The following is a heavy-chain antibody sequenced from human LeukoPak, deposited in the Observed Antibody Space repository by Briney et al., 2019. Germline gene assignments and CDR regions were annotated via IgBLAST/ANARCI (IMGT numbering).Heavy chain of an antibody. CDR3: ARLGFPPI. CDR2: INHSGST. J-gene: IGHJ6*02. D-gene: IGHD7-27*01. V-gene: IGHV4-34*01. CDR1: GGSFSGYY. Sequence: PSETLSLTCAVYGGSFSGYYWSWIRQPPGKGLEWIGEINHSGSTNYNPSLKSRVTISVDTSKNQFSLKLSSVTAADTAVYYCARLGFPPIWGQGTTVTVSS.